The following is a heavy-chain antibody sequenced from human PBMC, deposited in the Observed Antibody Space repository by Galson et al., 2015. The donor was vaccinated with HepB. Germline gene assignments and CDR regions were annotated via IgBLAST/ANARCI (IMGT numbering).Heavy chain of an antibody. CDR3: AKRLVDAPGGSIDY. D-gene: IGHD1-1*01. Sequence: SLRLSCAASGFTFSNYALSWVRQAPGKGLEWVSTISGSGGTTYYADSVKGRFTISRDNSKNTLYLQMNSLRAEDTALYYCAKRLVDAPGGSIDYWGQGTLVTVSS. CDR1: GFTFSNYA. J-gene: IGHJ4*02. V-gene: IGHV3-23*01. CDR2: ISGSGGTT.